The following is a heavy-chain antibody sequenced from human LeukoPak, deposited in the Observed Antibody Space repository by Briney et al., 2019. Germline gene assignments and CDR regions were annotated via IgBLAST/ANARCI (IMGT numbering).Heavy chain of an antibody. CDR2: IKQDGSEK. CDR3: ATSDCSAGSCYSVGGY. J-gene: IGHJ4*02. D-gene: IGHD2-15*01. CDR1: GFTLSSYW. Sequence: GGSLRLSCAASGFTLSSYWMNWVRQAPGKGLEWVANIKQDGSEKYYVDSVKGRFTISRDNAKNSLYLQMNSLRGEDTAVYYCATSDCSAGSCYSVGGYWGQGTLVTVSS. V-gene: IGHV3-7*01.